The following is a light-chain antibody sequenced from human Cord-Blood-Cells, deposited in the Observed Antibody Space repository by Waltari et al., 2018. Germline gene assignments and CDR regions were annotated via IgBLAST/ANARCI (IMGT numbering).Light chain of an antibody. CDR2: AVS. CDR3: QRSYSTPPT. CDR1: QSISSY. Sequence: DIQITQTPSPLSPSVGERVTITRRASQSISSYVNRYQQKPEKAPKPLIYAVSSLPSGVPLRFSGSGSGTDFTLTISSRQPEDFATYNCQRSYSTPPTFGQGTKVEIK. J-gene: IGKJ1*01. V-gene: IGKV1-39*01.